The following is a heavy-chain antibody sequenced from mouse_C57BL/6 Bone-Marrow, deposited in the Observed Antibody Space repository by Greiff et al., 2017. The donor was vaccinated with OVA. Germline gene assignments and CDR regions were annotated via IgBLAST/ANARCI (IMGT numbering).Heavy chain of an antibody. Sequence: VQLQQSGTVLARPGASVKMSCKTSGYTFTSYWMHWVKQRPGQGLEWIGAIYPGNSDTSYNQTFKGKAKLTAVTSASTAYMELSSLTNEDSAVYYCTRGEVTTPYYFDYWGQGTTLTVSS. J-gene: IGHJ2*01. CDR1: GYTFTSYW. CDR2: IYPGNSDT. V-gene: IGHV1-5*01. CDR3: TRGEVTTPYYFDY. D-gene: IGHD2-3*01.